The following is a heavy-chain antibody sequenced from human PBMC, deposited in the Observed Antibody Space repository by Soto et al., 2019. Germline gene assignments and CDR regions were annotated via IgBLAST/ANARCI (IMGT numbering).Heavy chain of an antibody. D-gene: IGHD6-19*01. CDR2: ISAYNGNT. V-gene: IGHV1-18*01. J-gene: IGHJ4*02. CDR3: ARDNEAVAGASPFDY. Sequence: GASVKVSCKASGYTFTSYGISWVRRAPGQGLEWMGWISAYNGNTNYAQKLQGRVTMTTDTSTSTAYMELRSLRSDDTAVYYCARDNEAVAGASPFDYWGQGTLVTVSS. CDR1: GYTFTSYG.